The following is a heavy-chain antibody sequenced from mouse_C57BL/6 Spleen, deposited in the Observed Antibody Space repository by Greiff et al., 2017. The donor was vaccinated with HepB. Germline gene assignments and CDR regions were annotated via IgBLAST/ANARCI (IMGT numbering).Heavy chain of an antibody. CDR1: GYSITSGYY. J-gene: IGHJ2*01. CDR3: ARGDYKSYFDY. Sequence: EVQRVESGPGLVKPSQSLSLTCSVTGYSITSGYYWNWIRQFPGNKLEWMGYISYDGSNNYNPSLKNRISITRDTSKNQFFLKLNSVTTEDTATYYCARGDYKSYFDYWGQGTTLTVSS. V-gene: IGHV3-6*01. D-gene: IGHD2-12*01. CDR2: ISYDGSN.